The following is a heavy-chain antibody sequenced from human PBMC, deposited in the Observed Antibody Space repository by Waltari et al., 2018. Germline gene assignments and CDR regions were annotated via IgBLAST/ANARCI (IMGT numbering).Heavy chain of an antibody. Sequence: QVQLVESGGGVVQYGRSLRLSCVGSGLNFRNHGMNWVRQAPGKGLEWVAGIWYDGSNKNYVDSVKGRFTISRDNSKNTLYLEMNSLRAEDTAVYFCARGDGGSGLGASDIWGQGTMVTVSS. CDR1: GLNFRNHG. CDR3: ARGDGGSGLGASDI. CDR2: IWYDGSNK. V-gene: IGHV3-33*01. D-gene: IGHD3-3*01. J-gene: IGHJ3*02.